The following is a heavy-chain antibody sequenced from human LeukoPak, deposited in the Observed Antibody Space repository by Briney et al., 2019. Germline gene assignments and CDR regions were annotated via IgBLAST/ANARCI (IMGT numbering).Heavy chain of an antibody. CDR2: ISYDGSNK. CDR1: GFTVSSNY. V-gene: IGHV3-30-3*01. CDR3: AREQGNYGMDV. J-gene: IGHJ6*02. Sequence: GGSLRLSCAASGFTVSSNYMSWVRQAPGKGLEWVAVISYDGSNKYYADSVKGRFTISRDNSKSTLYLQMNSLRAEDTAVYYCAREQGNYGMDVWGQGTTVTVSS.